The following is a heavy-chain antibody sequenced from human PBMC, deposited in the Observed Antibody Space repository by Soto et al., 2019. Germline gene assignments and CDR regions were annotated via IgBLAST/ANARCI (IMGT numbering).Heavy chain of an antibody. CDR3: ARSEAELGSCTNGVGYRPAYDYYYGMDV. D-gene: IGHD2-8*01. V-gene: IGHV1-8*01. CDR1: GYTFTSYD. CDR2: MNPNSGKT. J-gene: IGHJ6*02. Sequence: ASVKVSCKASGYTFTSYDINWVRQATGQGLEWMGWMNPNSGKTGYAQKFQGRVTMTRNTSISTAYMELSSLRSEDTAVYYWARSEAELGSCTNGVGYRPAYDYYYGMDVWGQGTTVTVSS.